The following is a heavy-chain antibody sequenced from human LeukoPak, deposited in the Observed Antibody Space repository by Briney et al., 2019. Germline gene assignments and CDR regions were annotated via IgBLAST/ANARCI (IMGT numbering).Heavy chain of an antibody. J-gene: IGHJ4*02. D-gene: IGHD6-19*01. V-gene: IGHV4-59*02. CDR2: FSLGGGTT. CDR1: GASVTTYS. Sequence: SETLSLTCIVSGASVTTYSWNWLRQSPGKGLEWIGYFSLGGGTTSYTSSLKSRVTISVDTSKNQFSLQLTSVTAADTAVYYCARRRSGWYEFDYWGQGTLVTVSS. CDR3: ARRRSGWYEFDY.